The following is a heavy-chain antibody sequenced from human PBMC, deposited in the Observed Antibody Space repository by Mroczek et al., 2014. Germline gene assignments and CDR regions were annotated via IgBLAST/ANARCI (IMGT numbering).Heavy chain of an antibody. Sequence: QVQLQESGAGLLKPSETLSLTCAVYGGSFSGYYWSWIRQPPGKGLEWIGEINHSGSTNYNPSLKSRVTISVDTSKNQFSLKLSSVTAADTAVYYCARGAVGATNGTFDYWGQGTLVTVSS. J-gene: IGHJ4*02. CDR3: ARGAVGATNGTFDY. CDR2: INHSGST. CDR1: GGSFSGYY. V-gene: IGHV4-34*01. D-gene: IGHD1-26*01.